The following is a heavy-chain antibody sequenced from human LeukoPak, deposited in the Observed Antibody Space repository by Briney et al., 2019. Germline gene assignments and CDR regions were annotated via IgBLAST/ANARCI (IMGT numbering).Heavy chain of an antibody. Sequence: LAGGSLRLSCAASGFTFSSYSMNWVRQAPGKVLEWDSYISSSSSTIYYADSVKGRFTISRDNAKNSLYLQMSTLRAEDTAVYYCARGHITIGPWGQGTLVTVSS. CDR3: ARGHITIGP. V-gene: IGHV3-48*04. CDR2: ISSSSSTI. CDR1: GFTFSSYS. J-gene: IGHJ4*02. D-gene: IGHD3-9*01.